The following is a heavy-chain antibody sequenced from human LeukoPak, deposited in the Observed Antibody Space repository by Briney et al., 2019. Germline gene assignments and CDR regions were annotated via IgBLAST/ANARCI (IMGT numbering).Heavy chain of an antibody. J-gene: IGHJ6*02. D-gene: IGHD3-10*01. CDR2: ISTYNGNT. CDR3: AGDRGSPPPRRFGLDV. CDR1: GYMFTTFP. V-gene: IGHV1-18*01. Sequence: GASVKVSCKASGYMFTTFPISWIRQAPGQGLEWVGWISTYNGNTKYPQNLQGRVTVTTDTSTNTAYMELRSLRSDDTAVYYCAGDRGSPPPRRFGLDVWGQGTTVTVSS.